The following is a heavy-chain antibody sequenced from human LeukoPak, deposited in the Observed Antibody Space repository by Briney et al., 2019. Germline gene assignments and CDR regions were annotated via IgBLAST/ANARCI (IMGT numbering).Heavy chain of an antibody. Sequence: GGSLRLSCAASGFTVSSNYMIWVRQAPGKGLEWVSVIYSGGDTYYADSVKGRFTISRDNSRNTVYLQVNSLRAEDAAVYYCARSGRGVDSFYFYMDVWGKGTTVTVSS. J-gene: IGHJ6*03. D-gene: IGHD3-10*01. V-gene: IGHV3-66*01. CDR1: GFTVSSNY. CDR3: ARSGRGVDSFYFYMDV. CDR2: IYSGGDT.